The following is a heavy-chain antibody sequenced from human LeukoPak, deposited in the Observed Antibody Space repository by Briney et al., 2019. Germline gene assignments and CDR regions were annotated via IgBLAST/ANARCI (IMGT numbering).Heavy chain of an antibody. J-gene: IGHJ4*02. D-gene: IGHD5-12*01. V-gene: IGHV3-33*01. CDR3: AREWRPYYFDY. CDR1: GFTFRNYG. CDR2: IWYDGNNK. Sequence: GKSLRLSCAASGFTFRNYGMHWVRQAPGKGLEWVAVIWYDGNNKYYADSVKGRFTISRDNSKNTVYLQMNSLRAEDTAVYYCAREWRPYYFDYWGQGTLVIVSS.